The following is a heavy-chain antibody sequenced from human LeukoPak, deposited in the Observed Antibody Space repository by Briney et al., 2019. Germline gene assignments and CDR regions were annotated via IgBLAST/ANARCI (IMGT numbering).Heavy chain of an antibody. J-gene: IGHJ4*02. V-gene: IGHV3-23*01. CDR1: GFTFSSYA. Sequence: GGSLRLSCAASGFTFSSYAMSWVRQAPGKGLEWVSAISGGGAGTYFADSVKGRFTISRDNSKNTLYLQMNSLRAEDTAVYYCARHYGSGSYSQYFLDYWGQGTLVTVSS. CDR3: ARHYGSGSYSQYFLDY. CDR2: ISGGGAGT. D-gene: IGHD3-10*01.